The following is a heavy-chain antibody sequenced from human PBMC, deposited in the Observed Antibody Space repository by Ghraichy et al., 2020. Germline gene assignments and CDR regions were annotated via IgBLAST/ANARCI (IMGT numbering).Heavy chain of an antibody. CDR2: IYYSGST. CDR3: ATYYDFWSGYYPGY. J-gene: IGHJ4*02. D-gene: IGHD3-3*01. V-gene: IGHV4-39*01. Sequence: SETLSLTCTVSGGSISSSSYYWGWIRQPPGKGLEWIGSIYYSGSTYYNPSLKSRVTISVDTSKNQFSLKLSSVTAADTAVYYCATYYDFWSGYYPGYWGQGTLVIVSS. CDR1: GGSISSSSYY.